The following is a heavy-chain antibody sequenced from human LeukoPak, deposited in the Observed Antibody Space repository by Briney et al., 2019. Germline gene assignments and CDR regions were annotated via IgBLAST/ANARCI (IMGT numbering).Heavy chain of an antibody. V-gene: IGHV1-69*04. D-gene: IGHD3-16*02. CDR1: GGTFSSYA. J-gene: IGHJ3*02. CDR3: ARDGRDYVWGSYRNDAFDI. Sequence: ASVSVSCKASGGTFSSYAISWVRQAPGQGLEWMGRIIPILGLANYAQKFQGRVTITADKSTSTAYMELSSLRSEDTAVYYCARDGRDYVWGSYRNDAFDIWGQGTMVTVSS. CDR2: IIPILGLA.